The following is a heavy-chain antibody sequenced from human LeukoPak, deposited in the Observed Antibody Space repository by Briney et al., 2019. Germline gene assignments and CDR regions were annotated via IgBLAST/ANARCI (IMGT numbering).Heavy chain of an antibody. J-gene: IGHJ4*02. Sequence: PSETLSLTCTVSGGSISSYYWTWIRQPQGKGLEWIGYIYYSGSTNYNPSLTSRVTMSVDTSKNHFSLMLSSVTAADTAVYYCARLHETGLFFDYWGQGTLVTVSS. CDR3: ARLHETGLFFDY. CDR2: IYYSGST. CDR1: GGSISSYY. D-gene: IGHD3-9*01. V-gene: IGHV4-59*08.